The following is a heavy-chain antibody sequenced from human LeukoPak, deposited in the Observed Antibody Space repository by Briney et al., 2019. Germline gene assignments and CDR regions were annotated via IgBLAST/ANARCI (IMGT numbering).Heavy chain of an antibody. J-gene: IGHJ5*02. CDR2: IIPIFGTA. CDR1: GGTFSSYA. V-gene: IGHV1-69*13. Sequence: ASVNVSCKASGGTFSSYAISWVRQAPGQGLEWMGGIIPIFGTANYAQKFQGRVTITADESTSTAYMELSSLRSEDTAVYYCARDREYYYDSSGYYPNWFDPWGQGTLVTVSS. CDR3: ARDREYYYDSSGYYPNWFDP. D-gene: IGHD3-22*01.